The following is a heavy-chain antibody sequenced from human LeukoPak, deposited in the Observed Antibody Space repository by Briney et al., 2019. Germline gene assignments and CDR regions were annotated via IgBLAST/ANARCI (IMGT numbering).Heavy chain of an antibody. Sequence: PGGSLRLSCAASGFTFSSYGMSWVRQAPGKGLEWVSAISGSGGSTYYADSVKGRFTISRDNSKNTLYLQMNSLRAEDTAVYYCAKDRSGYYDSSGRWGYWGQGTLVTVSS. CDR3: AKDRSGYYDSSGRWGY. D-gene: IGHD3-22*01. V-gene: IGHV3-23*01. J-gene: IGHJ4*02. CDR2: ISGSGGST. CDR1: GFTFSSYG.